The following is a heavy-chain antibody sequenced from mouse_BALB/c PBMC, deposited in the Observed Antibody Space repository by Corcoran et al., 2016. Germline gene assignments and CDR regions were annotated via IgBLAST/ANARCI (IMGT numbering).Heavy chain of an antibody. V-gene: IGHV1-84*02. CDR2: IYPGSGNT. J-gene: IGHJ3*01. CDR1: GYTFTDYY. CDR3: GRSGLGPGPFAY. Sequence: QIQLQQSGPELVKPGASVKISCKASGYTFTDYYRNWVKQKPGEGLEWIGWIYPGSGNTKYNEKFKGKATLTVDTSSSTAYMQLSSLTSEDTAVYVCGRSGLGPGPFAYWGQGTLVTVSA. D-gene: IGHD4-1*01.